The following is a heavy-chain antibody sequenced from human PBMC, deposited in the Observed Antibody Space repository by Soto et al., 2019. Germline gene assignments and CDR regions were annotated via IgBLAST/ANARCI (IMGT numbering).Heavy chain of an antibody. J-gene: IGHJ4*02. V-gene: IGHV4-59*08. CDR1: GGSISNYY. CDR2: IYYSGIT. Sequence: SETLSLTCTVSGGSISNYYWGWIRQPPGKGLEWIGYIYYSGITNYNPSLKSRVTISVDTSKTQISLKLSSVTAADTAVYYCAGRNGHFDYWGQGTLVTVS. CDR3: AGRNGHFDY.